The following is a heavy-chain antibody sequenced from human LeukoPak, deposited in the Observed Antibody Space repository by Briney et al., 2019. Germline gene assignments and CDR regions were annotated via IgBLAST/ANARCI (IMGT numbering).Heavy chain of an antibody. Sequence: GGSLRPSCAASGFTFSSYSMNWVRQAPGKGLEWVSSISSSSSYIYYADSVKGRFTISRDNAKNSLYLQMNSLRAEDTAVYYCARDALPLQLWARSIWFDPWGQGTLVTVSS. CDR3: ARDALPLQLWARSIWFDP. CDR1: GFTFSSYS. V-gene: IGHV3-21*01. D-gene: IGHD5-18*01. CDR2: ISSSSSYI. J-gene: IGHJ5*02.